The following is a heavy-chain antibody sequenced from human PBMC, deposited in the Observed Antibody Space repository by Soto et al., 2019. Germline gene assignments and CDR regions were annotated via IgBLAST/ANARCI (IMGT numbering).Heavy chain of an antibody. CDR1: GGSISSYY. CDR2: IYYTGST. D-gene: IGHD2-15*01. J-gene: IGHJ4*01. Sequence: TSETLSLTCTVSGGSISSYYWSWIRQPPGKGLGWIGYIYYTGSTNYNPSLKSRVTISVDTSKNQISLKLTSVTAADTAVYYCARTSTGYGHGDYWGHGTLVTVSS. V-gene: IGHV4-59*01. CDR3: ARTSTGYGHGDY.